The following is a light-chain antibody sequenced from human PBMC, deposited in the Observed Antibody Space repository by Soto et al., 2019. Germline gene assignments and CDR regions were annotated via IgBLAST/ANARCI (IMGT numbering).Light chain of an antibody. J-gene: IGKJ1*01. CDR3: QHYNSQRT. CDR2: KAS. CDR1: QYISSW. V-gene: IGKV1-5*03. Sequence: DIQMTQSPSTLSASVGDRVTITCRASQYISSWLAWYQQKPGKAPKLLIYKASSLESGAPSRFSGSGSGTEFTLTISSLQPDVFATYYCQHYNSQRTFGQGTKVEIK.